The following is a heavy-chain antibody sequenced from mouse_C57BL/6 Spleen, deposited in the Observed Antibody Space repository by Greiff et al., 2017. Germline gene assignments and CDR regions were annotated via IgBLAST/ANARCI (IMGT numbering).Heavy chain of an antibody. V-gene: IGHV1-82*01. CDR3: ARSRYYGSSYWYFDV. J-gene: IGHJ1*03. CDR1: GYAFSSSW. CDR2: IYPGDGDT. D-gene: IGHD1-1*01. Sequence: QVQLKQSGPELVKPGASVKISCKASGYAFSSSWMNWVKQRPGKGLEWIGRIYPGDGDTNYNGKFKGKATLTADNSSSTASMQLSSLTSEDSAVYFCARSRYYGSSYWYFDVWGTGTTVTVSS.